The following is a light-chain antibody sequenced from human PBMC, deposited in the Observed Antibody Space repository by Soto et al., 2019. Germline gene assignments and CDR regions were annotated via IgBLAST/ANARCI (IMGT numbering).Light chain of an antibody. J-gene: IGKJ1*01. CDR3: QQYNSYSK. Sequence: DIQMTQSPSTLSASVGDRVTITCRASQSISNWLAWYQQKPGKAPKLLIYDVSTLQSGVPSRFSGSGSGTEFTLTISSLQPDDFATYYCQQYNSYSKFGQGTKVDIK. V-gene: IGKV1-5*01. CDR2: DVS. CDR1: QSISNW.